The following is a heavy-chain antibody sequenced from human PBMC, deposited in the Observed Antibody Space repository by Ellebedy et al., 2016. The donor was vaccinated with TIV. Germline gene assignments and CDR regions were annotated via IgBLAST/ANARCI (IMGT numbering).Heavy chain of an antibody. CDR2: IKQDGSEK. V-gene: IGHV3-7*01. J-gene: IGHJ4*02. CDR3: GRGQTTFEY. D-gene: IGHD4-11*01. Sequence: PAGSLRLSCAASGFTFGSYRMSWVRQAPGQGLEWVATIKQDGSEKNYVDSVKGRLAISRDNARSSLYLQMNSLSAEDTAVYYCGRGQTTFEYWGQGTLVTVSS. CDR1: GFTFGSYR.